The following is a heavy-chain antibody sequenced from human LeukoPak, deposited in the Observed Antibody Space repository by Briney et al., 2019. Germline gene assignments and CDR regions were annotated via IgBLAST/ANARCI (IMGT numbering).Heavy chain of an antibody. CDR1: GYTFISYG. J-gene: IGHJ5*02. CDR3: ARLGYCTNGVCYRKHNRLDP. V-gene: IGHV1-18*01. CDR2: IRGYNGYT. Sequence: AASVKVSCKAFGYTFISYGVTWVRQAPGQGLEWMGWIRGYNGYTNYAQNFQDRVTMTTDTSTNTAYMELRSLRSDDTAVYYCARLGYCTNGVCYRKHNRLDPWGQGTLVTVSP. D-gene: IGHD2-8*01.